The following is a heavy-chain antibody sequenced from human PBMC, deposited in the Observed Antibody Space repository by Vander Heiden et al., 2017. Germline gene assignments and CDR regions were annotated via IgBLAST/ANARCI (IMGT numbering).Heavy chain of an antibody. V-gene: IGHV3-9*01. J-gene: IGHJ2*01. Sequence: EVQLVESGGGLVQPGRSLRLSCAASGFNFDDYAMHWVRQAPGKGLEWVSGISWNSGSIGYADSVKGRFTISRDNAKNSLYLQMNSLRAEDTALYYCAKRIAVAGRRGYFDLWGRGTLVTVSS. CDR1: GFNFDDYA. D-gene: IGHD6-19*01. CDR2: ISWNSGSI. CDR3: AKRIAVAGRRGYFDL.